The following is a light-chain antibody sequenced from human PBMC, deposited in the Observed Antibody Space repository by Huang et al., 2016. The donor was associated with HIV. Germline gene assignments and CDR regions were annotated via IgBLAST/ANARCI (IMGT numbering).Light chain of an antibody. CDR3: QYGET. J-gene: IGKJ1*01. V-gene: IGKV1-5*03. CDR2: EIS. CDR1: QNISRW. Sequence: DIQMTQSPSTLSAFVGDRLTTTCRASQNISRWLAWYQQKPGKAPRLLFYEISSLESWVPSRVSGSGSGTEFTLTISSLQPDDIGTYYCQYGETFGQGSKVEVK.